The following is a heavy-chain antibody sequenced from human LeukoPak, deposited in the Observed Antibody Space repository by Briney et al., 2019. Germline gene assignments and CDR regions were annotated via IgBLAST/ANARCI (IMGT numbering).Heavy chain of an antibody. CDR2: ISYDGSNK. CDR3: ARDAYRGGRPYYFDY. CDR1: GFTFSSYA. D-gene: IGHD2-21*01. Sequence: GRSLRLSCAASGFTFSSYAMHWVRQAPGKGLEWVAVISYDGSNKYYADSVKGRFTISRDNSKNTLYLQMNGLRAEDTAVYYCARDAYRGGRPYYFDYWGQGTLVTVSS. J-gene: IGHJ4*02. V-gene: IGHV3-30*04.